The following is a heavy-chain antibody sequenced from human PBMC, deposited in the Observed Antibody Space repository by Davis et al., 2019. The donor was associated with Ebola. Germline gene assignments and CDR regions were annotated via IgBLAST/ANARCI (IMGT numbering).Heavy chain of an antibody. Sequence: SETLSLTCTVSGGSIISSSSYWGWIRQPPRKGLEWIGSTYYSGITYYNPSLKSRVTISVDTSKNQFSLKLRSVTAADTAVYYCARQGWSGYSLRHWLDPWGQGTLVTVSS. V-gene: IGHV4-39*01. CDR2: TYYSGIT. D-gene: IGHD3-3*01. CDR1: GGSIISSSSY. J-gene: IGHJ5*02. CDR3: ARQGWSGYSLRHWLDP.